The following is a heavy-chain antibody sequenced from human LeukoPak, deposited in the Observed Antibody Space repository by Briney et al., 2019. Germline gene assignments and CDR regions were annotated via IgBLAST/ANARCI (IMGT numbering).Heavy chain of an antibody. CDR1: GGSFSTYH. Sequence: PSETLSLTCAVYGGSFSTYHWSWIRQPPGKGLEWIGYIYYGGSTNYNPSLKSRVTISVDTSKNQFSLKLSSVTAADTAVYYCARTAAGSIDYWGQGILVTVSS. D-gene: IGHD6-13*01. CDR3: ARTAAGSIDY. V-gene: IGHV4-59*01. J-gene: IGHJ4*02. CDR2: IYYGGST.